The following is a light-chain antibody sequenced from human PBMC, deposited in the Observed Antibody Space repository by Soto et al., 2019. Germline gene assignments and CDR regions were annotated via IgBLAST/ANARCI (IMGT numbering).Light chain of an antibody. J-gene: IGKJ1*01. CDR3: LQLRSYPWT. CDR2: SAS. Sequence: DIQMTQSPSSLSASVGDRITITCRASQAIRNDLAWFQQTPGKAPKRLIYSASSLHSGVPSRFSGSGSGTAFTITISGLQPEDFATYYCLQLRSYPWTFGQGTKVDIK. V-gene: IGKV1-17*01. CDR1: QAIRND.